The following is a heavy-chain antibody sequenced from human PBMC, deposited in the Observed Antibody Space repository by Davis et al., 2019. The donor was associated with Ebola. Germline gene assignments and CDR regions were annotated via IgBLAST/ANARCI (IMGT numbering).Heavy chain of an antibody. J-gene: IGHJ4*02. CDR3: ARGRRWFGEMKRTFDY. D-gene: IGHD3-10*01. CDR1: GGSFSGYY. CDR2: INHSGST. V-gene: IGHV4-34*01. Sequence: PGGSLRLSCAVYGGSFSGYYWSWIRQPPGKGLEWIGEINHSGSTNYNPSLKSRVTISVDTSKNQFSLKLGSVTAADTAVYYCARGRRWFGEMKRTFDYWGQGTLVTVSS.